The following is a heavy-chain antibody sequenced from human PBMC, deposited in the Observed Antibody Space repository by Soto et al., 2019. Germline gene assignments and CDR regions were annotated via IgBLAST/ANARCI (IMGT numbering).Heavy chain of an antibody. V-gene: IGHV3-30*18. CDR3: AKDESQRLRGVMRY. Sequence: QVQLVESGGGVVQPGRSLGLSCAGSGFTFSNSDIHWVRQAPGKGLEWVAVISYDGSSKNYADSVKGRFTISRDNSKNTLYLQLNSLRAEDTAVYFCAKDESQRLRGVMRYWGQGTLVTVSS. J-gene: IGHJ4*02. D-gene: IGHD3-10*01. CDR1: GFTFSNSD. CDR2: ISYDGSSK.